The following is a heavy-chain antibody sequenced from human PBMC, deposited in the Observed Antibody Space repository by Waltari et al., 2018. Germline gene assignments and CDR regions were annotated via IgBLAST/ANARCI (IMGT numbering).Heavy chain of an antibody. V-gene: IGHV3-7*04. CDR1: GSTFSSYW. J-gene: IGHJ4*02. CDR2: IKQDGSEK. CDR3: ARGQLVQGLDY. D-gene: IGHD6-13*01. Sequence: EVQLVVSGGGLVQPGGSLRLSCAAAGSTFSSYWMSWVRQAPGKGLEWVANIKQDGSEKYYVDSVKGRFTISRDNAKNSLYLQMNSLRAEDTAVYYCARGQLVQGLDYWGQGTLVTVSS.